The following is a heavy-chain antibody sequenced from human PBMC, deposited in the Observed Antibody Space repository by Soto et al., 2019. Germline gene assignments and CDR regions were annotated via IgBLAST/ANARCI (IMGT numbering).Heavy chain of an antibody. CDR2: IYFSGTT. D-gene: IGHD4-17*01. V-gene: IGHV4-61*01. CDR3: ARSPDSGDYVDY. CDR1: GRSVSRDRYL. Sequence: QVQLQESGPRLVQPSETLSLTCSVSGRSVSRDRYLWMWLGHPPGAGLEWIGYIYFSGTTNYNPSLESRVTILVDSSKNQFSLKLSSVTAADTAVYYCARSPDSGDYVDYWGQGTLVAVSS. J-gene: IGHJ4*02.